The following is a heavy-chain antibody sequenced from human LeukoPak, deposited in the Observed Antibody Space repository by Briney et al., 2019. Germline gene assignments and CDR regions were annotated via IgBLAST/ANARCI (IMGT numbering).Heavy chain of an antibody. D-gene: IGHD1/OR15-1a*01. CDR2: ISSSGSTI. CDR1: GFTFSDYY. Sequence: GGSLRLSCAASGFTFSDYYMNWIRQAPGKGLEWVSYISSSGSTIYYADSVKGRFTISRDNAKNSLYLQMNSLRAEDTAVYYCARDQLEQPGGDAFDIWGQGTMVTVSS. CDR3: ARDQLEQPGGDAFDI. V-gene: IGHV3-11*04. J-gene: IGHJ3*02.